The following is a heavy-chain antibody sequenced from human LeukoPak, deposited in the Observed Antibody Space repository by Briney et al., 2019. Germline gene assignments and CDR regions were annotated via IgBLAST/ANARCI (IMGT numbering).Heavy chain of an antibody. J-gene: IGHJ4*02. CDR1: GFTFSNSG. CDR3: AIHFDH. Sequence: PGRSLRLSCAGSGFTFSNSGMHWVRQAPGKGLEWVAVISHDASSKYHADSAKGRFTISRDNSKNTLYLQMNSLRPEDTALYYCAIHFDHWGQGTLVTVSS. CDR2: ISHDASSK. V-gene: IGHV3-30*03.